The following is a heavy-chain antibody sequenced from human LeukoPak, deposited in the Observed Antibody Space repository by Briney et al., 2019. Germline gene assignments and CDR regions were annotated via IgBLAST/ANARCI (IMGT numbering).Heavy chain of an antibody. V-gene: IGHV3-48*01. CDR3: ARPILTVTTSFDY. Sequence: GGSLRLSCAASGFTFSSYSMNWVRQAPGKGLEWVSYISSSSSTIYYADSVKGRFTISRDNAKNSLYLQMNSLRAEDTAVYYCARPILTVTTSFDYWGQGTLVTVSS. J-gene: IGHJ4*02. CDR2: ISSSSSTI. CDR1: GFTFSSYS. D-gene: IGHD4-17*01.